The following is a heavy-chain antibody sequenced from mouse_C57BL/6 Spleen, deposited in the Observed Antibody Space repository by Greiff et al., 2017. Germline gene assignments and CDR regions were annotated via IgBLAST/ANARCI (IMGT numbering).Heavy chain of an antibody. CDR1: GYTFTDYY. J-gene: IGHJ4*01. D-gene: IGHD1-1*01. Sequence: EVMLVESGPVLVKPGASVKMSCKASGYTFTDYYMNWVKQSHGKSLEWIGVINPYNGGTSYNQKFKGKATLTVDKSSSTAYMELNSLTSEDSAVYYCARNYGSSYYAMDYWGQGTSVTVSS. CDR2: INPYNGGT. V-gene: IGHV1-19*01. CDR3: ARNYGSSYYAMDY.